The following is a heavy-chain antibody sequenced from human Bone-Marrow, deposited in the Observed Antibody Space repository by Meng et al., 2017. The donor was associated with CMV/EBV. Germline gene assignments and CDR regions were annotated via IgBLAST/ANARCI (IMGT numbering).Heavy chain of an antibody. J-gene: IGHJ4*02. V-gene: IGHV1-8*01. D-gene: IGHD6-19*01. CDR2: MNPNSGNT. CDR3: ATGVADFEY. CDR1: GYTFTSYD. Sequence: QVELVQLWAEVKKPGGSVKVSCKASGYTFTSYDINSVRQAAGQGLEWMGWMNPNSGNTDYAQKFQGRVTMTRNISKSTAYMDLSSLRSEDTAVYYCATGVADFEYWGQGTLVTVSS.